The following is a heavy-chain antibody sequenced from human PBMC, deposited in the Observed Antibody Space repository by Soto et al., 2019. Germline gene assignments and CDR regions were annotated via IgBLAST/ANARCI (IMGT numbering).Heavy chain of an antibody. Sequence: QVQLQESGPGLVKPSETLSLTCTVSGGSISSYYWSWIRQPPGKGLAWIGYIYYSGSTNYNPSLKSRFTISVDRFKNRFALKLSSVTAADTAVYYCAREGGYNWNDAFFGYFDYWGQGTLVTVSS. CDR1: GGSISSYY. V-gene: IGHV4-59*01. CDR2: IYYSGST. D-gene: IGHD1-20*01. J-gene: IGHJ4*02. CDR3: AREGGYNWNDAFFGYFDY.